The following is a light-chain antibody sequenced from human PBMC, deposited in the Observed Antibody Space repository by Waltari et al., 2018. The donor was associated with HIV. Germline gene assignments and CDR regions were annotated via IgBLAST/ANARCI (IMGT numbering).Light chain of an antibody. J-gene: IGKJ1*01. CDR1: QSVNNNY. V-gene: IGKV3-20*01. CDR3: QQYGDSPRT. CDR2: GAS. Sequence: EIVLTQSPGTLSLSPGERATLSCRASQSVNNNYLAWYQHKPGQAPWLLIYGASYRATGSPDRFTASGSGTDFTLTISRLEPEDSAVYYCQQYGDSPRTFGQGTKVEIK.